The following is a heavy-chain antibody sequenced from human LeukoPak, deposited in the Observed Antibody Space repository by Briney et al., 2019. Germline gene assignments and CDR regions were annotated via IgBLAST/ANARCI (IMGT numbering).Heavy chain of an antibody. J-gene: IGHJ6*04. CDR1: GFTFSDYY. CDR2: ISSSGSTI. V-gene: IGHV3-11*04. D-gene: IGHD4-17*01. Sequence: GGSLRLSCAASGFTFSDYYMSWIRQAPGKGLEWVSYISSSGSTIYYADSVKGRFTISRDNAKNSLYLQMNSLRAEDTALYYCARDLYGDYVVADYYYGMDVWGKGTTVTVSS. CDR3: ARDLYGDYVVADYYYGMDV.